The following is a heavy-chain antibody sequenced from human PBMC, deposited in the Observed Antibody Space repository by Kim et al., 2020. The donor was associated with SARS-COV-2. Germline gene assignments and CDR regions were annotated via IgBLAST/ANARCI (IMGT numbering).Heavy chain of an antibody. CDR3: ATEEGIAAAGHDKHFDY. J-gene: IGHJ4*02. D-gene: IGHD6-13*01. CDR2: IWYDGSNK. V-gene: IGHV3-33*01. CDR1: GFTFSSYG. Sequence: GGSLRLSCAASGFTFSSYGMHWVRQAPGKGLEWVAVIWYDGSNKYYADSVKGRFTISRDNSKNTLYLQMNSLRAEDTAVYYCATEEGIAAAGHDKHFDYWGQGTLVTVSS.